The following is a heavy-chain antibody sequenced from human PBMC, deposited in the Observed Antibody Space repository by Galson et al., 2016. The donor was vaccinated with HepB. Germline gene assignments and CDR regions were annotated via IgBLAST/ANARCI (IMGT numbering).Heavy chain of an antibody. CDR1: GYTFTSNG. CDR3: ARGTGPPNNWFDP. V-gene: IGHV1-18*01. CDR2: ISAYSGNT. J-gene: IGHJ5*02. D-gene: IGHD3/OR15-3a*01. Sequence: SVKVSCKASGYTFTSNGISWVRQAPGQGLEWMGWISAYSGNTNYAQKLQGRVTMTTDTSTSTAYMELRSLGSDDTAVYYCARGTGPPNNWFDPWGQGTLVTVSS.